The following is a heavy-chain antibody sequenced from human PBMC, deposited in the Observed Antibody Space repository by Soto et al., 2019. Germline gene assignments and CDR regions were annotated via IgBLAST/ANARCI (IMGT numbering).Heavy chain of an antibody. CDR3: SCGEVIIDS. Sequence: GGSLRLSCAASGFTFSNAWMSWVRQAPGKGMEWVVRIKSKTDGGTTDYAAPVKGRFTISRDDSKNTLYLQMNSLKTEDTAVYYCSCGEVIIDSWGPGTLVTVSS. D-gene: IGHD3-22*01. V-gene: IGHV3-15*01. J-gene: IGHJ4*02. CDR2: IKSKTDGGTT. CDR1: GFTFSNAW.